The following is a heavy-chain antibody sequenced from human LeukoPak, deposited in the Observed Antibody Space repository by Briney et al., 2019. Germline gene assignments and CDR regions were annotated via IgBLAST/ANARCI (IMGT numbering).Heavy chain of an antibody. Sequence: SETLSLTCTVSGGSISSSSYYWGWIRQPPGKGLEWIGSIYYSGSTYYNPSLKSRVTISVDTSKNQFSLKLSSVTAADTAVYYWARGTMRGMGRGVIHFDYWGQGTLVTVSS. CDR2: IYYSGST. CDR3: ARGTMRGMGRGVIHFDY. V-gene: IGHV4-39*07. D-gene: IGHD3-10*01. CDR1: GGSISSSSYY. J-gene: IGHJ4*02.